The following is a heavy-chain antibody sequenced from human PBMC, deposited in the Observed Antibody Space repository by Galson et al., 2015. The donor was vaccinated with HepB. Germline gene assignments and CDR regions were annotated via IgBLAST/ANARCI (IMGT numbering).Heavy chain of an antibody. Sequence: SLRLSCAASGLTVSINCFSWVRQAPGKGLECVSLTYSGGSTHYAESVKGRFTISRDNSKDTLYLQMNSLRAEDTAVYYCARGASDGGLFDYWGQGALVTVSS. D-gene: IGHD3-16*01. CDR3: ARGASDGGLFDY. CDR2: TYSGGST. CDR1: GLTVSINC. J-gene: IGHJ4*02. V-gene: IGHV3-53*01.